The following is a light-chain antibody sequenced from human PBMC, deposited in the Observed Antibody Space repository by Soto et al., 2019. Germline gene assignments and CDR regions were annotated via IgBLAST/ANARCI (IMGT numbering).Light chain of an antibody. J-gene: IGLJ1*01. CDR1: SSDVGGYNF. Sequence: QSVLTQPASVSGSPGQSITISCTGTSSDVGGYNFVSWYQQQSGKAPKLMIHEVSNRPSGVSNRFSGSKSGNTASLTISGLRAEDEADYYCSSFTRSRAYVFGSGTKVTVL. CDR3: SSFTRSRAYV. V-gene: IGLV2-14*01. CDR2: EVS.